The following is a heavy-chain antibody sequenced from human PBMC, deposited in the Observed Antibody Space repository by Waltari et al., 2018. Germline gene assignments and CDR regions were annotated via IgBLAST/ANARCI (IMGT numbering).Heavy chain of an antibody. Sequence: QLQLQESGPGLVKPSEPLSLTCTVSGGSLSSSSYYWGWIRQPPGKGLEGIGSIYYSGSTYYNPSLKSRVTISVDTSKNQFSLKLSSVTAADTAVYYCARGGFWSGYYYYGMDVWGQGTTVTVSS. CDR3: ARGGFWSGYYYYGMDV. D-gene: IGHD3-3*01. V-gene: IGHV4-39*07. J-gene: IGHJ6*02. CDR1: GGSLSSSSYY. CDR2: IYYSGST.